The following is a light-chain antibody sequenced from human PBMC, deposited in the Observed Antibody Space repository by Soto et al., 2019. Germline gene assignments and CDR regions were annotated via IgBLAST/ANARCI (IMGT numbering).Light chain of an antibody. V-gene: IGKV3-15*01. CDR2: GAS. CDR3: QQCNNWPRT. J-gene: IGKJ1*01. CDR1: QSVSNN. Sequence: EIVLTQFPATLFVYTGERAILSCRASQSVSNNLAWYQQKPGQAPRLLIYGASTRATGIPARFSGSGSGTEFTLTISSLQSEDFGVYYCQQCNNWPRTFVQVTRLIS.